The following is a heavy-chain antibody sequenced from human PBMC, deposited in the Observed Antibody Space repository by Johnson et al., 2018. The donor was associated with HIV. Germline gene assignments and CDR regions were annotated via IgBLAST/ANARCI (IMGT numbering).Heavy chain of an antibody. V-gene: IGHV3-66*01. J-gene: IGHJ3*02. CDR1: GFTVSDNY. Sequence: VQLVESGGGLVQPGGSLRLSCAASGFTVSDNYMIWVRQAPGKGLEWVSVIYSGGATYYADSVKGRFTISRDNSKNTLYLQMNSLRAEDTAVYYCCYGSGTYDGPAFDIWGQGTVVIVSS. CDR3: CYGSGTYDGPAFDI. CDR2: IYSGGAT. D-gene: IGHD3-10*01.